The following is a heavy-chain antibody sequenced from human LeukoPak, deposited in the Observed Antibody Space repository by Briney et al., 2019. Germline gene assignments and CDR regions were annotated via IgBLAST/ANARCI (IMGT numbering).Heavy chain of an antibody. V-gene: IGHV3-74*01. CDR2: INSDGSST. CDR1: GFTFSSYS. Sequence: GGSLRLSCAASGFTFSSYSMNWVRHAPGKGLVWVSRINSDGSSTSYADSVKGRFTISRDNAKNTLYLQMNSLRAEDTAVYYCARRVVVPAAPYYFDYWGQGTLVTVSS. J-gene: IGHJ4*02. CDR3: ARRVVVPAAPYYFDY. D-gene: IGHD2-2*01.